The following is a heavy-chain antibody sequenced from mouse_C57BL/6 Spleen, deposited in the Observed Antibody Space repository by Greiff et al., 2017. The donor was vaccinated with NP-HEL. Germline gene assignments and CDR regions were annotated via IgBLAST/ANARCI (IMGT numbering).Heavy chain of an antibody. V-gene: IGHV1-61*01. J-gene: IGHJ3*01. Sequence: QVQLQQSGAELVRPGSSVKLSCKASGYTFTSYWMDWVKQRPGQGLEWIGNIYPSDSETHYNQKFKDKATLTVDKSSSTAYMQLSSLTSEDSAVYYCARHVGGRRFAYWGQGTLVTVSA. CDR2: IYPSDSET. CDR3: ARHVGGRRFAY. CDR1: GYTFTSYW.